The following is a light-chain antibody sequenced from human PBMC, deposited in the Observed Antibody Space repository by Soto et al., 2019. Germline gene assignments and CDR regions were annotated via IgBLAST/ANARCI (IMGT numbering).Light chain of an antibody. J-gene: IGKJ4*02. CDR1: QSISSH. V-gene: IGKV1-39*01. Sequence: DIQMTQSPSSLYASVGDRVTITCRASQSISSHVNWYQQKPGKATKLLIYAASSLQSGVPSRFSGSGSGTDFTLPISSRQPEAFATYYCQQSDTTPLTFGGGTKVEIK. CDR3: QQSDTTPLT. CDR2: AAS.